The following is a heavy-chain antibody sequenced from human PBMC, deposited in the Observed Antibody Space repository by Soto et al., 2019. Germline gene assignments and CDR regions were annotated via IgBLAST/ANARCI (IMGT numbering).Heavy chain of an antibody. CDR2: ISYNGSNE. Sequence: QVQLVESGGGVVQPGRSLRLSCAASGFTFSSYAIHWVRQAPGKGLEWVAVISYNGSNEYYADSVKGRFTISRDNSKNTLYRSTNSLGAEATAVYYCARGVRPGILPYDTYYYYGMDVGGQGTTVTVSS. V-gene: IGHV3-30-3*01. J-gene: IGHJ6*02. CDR1: GFTFSSYA. D-gene: IGHD3-9*01. CDR3: ARGVRPGILPYDTYYYYGMDV.